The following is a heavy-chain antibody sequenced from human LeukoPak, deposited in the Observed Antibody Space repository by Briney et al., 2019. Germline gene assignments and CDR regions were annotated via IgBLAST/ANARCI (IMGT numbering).Heavy chain of an antibody. Sequence: GGSLRLSCAASGFTFSSYSMNWVRQAPGKGLEWVSSISSSSSYIYYADSVKGRFTISRDNAKNSLYLQMNSLRAEDTAVYYCARDRDSSGYYSRFDYWGQGTLVTVSS. CDR2: ISSSSSYI. CDR1: GFTFSSYS. V-gene: IGHV3-21*01. CDR3: ARDRDSSGYYSRFDY. J-gene: IGHJ4*02. D-gene: IGHD3-22*01.